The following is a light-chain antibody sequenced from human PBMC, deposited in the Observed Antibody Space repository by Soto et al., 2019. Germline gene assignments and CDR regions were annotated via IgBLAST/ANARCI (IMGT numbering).Light chain of an antibody. CDR1: QDISSY. CDR3: QQVQSYPLT. CDR2: AAS. J-gene: IGKJ4*01. Sequence: DIQVTQSPSFVSASVGDRVTITCRASQDISSYLAWYQQKPGKAPKLLIYAASTLLSGVPSRFSGSGSGTEFSLTIGSLQPEDFATYFCQQVQSYPLTFGGGTKVEI. V-gene: IGKV1-9*01.